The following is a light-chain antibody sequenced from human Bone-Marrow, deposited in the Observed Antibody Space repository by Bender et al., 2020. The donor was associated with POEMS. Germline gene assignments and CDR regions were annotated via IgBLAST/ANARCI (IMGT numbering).Light chain of an antibody. V-gene: IGLV2-8*01. J-gene: IGLJ3*02. Sequence: QSALTQPPSASGSLGQSVTISCTGTSSDVGGSNYVSWYQQHPGKAPKFMIYETTRRPSGVSDRFSGSESGNTASLTISGLRAEDEAYYYCSSYEGSSRVFGGGTKVTVL. CDR2: ETT. CDR3: SSYEGSSRV. CDR1: SSDVGGSNY.